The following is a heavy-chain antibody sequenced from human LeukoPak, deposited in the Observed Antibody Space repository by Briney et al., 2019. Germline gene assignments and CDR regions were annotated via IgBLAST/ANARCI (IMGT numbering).Heavy chain of an antibody. J-gene: IGHJ5*02. CDR3: ARDGDYYDSSGYSTPFDP. CDR2: IYYSGST. Sequence: SETLSLTCTVSGGSISSSSYYWGWIRQPPGKGLERIGSIYYSGSTYYNPSLKSRVTISVDTSKNQFSLKLSSVTAADTAVYYCARDGDYYDSSGYSTPFDPWGQGTLVTVSS. V-gene: IGHV4-39*07. CDR1: GGSISSSSYY. D-gene: IGHD3-22*01.